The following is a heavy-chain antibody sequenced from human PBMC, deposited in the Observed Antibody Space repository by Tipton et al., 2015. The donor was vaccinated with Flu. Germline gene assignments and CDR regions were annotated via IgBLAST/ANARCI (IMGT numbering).Heavy chain of an antibody. CDR2: IYSRGNT. CDR1: GFTVSTNY. D-gene: IGHD3-9*01. V-gene: IGHV3-53*01. J-gene: IGHJ4*02. CDR3: AKVAEGSDWYFDY. Sequence: SLRLSCAASGFTVSTNYMSWVRQAPGKGLEWVSAIYSRGNTYYTDSVKGRSTISRDNSKNTLYLQMNSLRADDTAVYYCAKVAEGSDWYFDYWGQGTLVTVSS.